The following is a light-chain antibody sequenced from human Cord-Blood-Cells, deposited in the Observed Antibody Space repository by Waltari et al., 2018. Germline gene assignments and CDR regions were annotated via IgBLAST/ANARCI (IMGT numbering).Light chain of an antibody. CDR2: CDS. CDR1: QSVSSN. J-gene: IGKJ3*01. Sequence: EIVMTQSPATLSVSPGERATLSCRASQSVSSNLALYQQKPGQAPRLLIYCDSNMATGIPARFSGRGSVTDFTLTISSLQSEDFAVYYCQQYNNWPLTFCPGTKVEIK. V-gene: IGKV3-15*01. CDR3: QQYNNWPLT.